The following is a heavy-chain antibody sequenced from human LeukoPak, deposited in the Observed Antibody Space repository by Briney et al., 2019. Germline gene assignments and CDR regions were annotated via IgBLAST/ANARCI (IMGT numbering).Heavy chain of an antibody. CDR2: IRSNSDGGTI. CDR3: ATDFYYST. J-gene: IGHJ5*02. V-gene: IGHV3-15*07. Sequence: GGSLRLPWAPSGFPFRNSWMNLVRQAPGEGLEVVGRIRSNSDGGTIDYAAPVKGRFTLSRDDSKTTLYLQMNSLQAEDTAVYYCATDFYYSTWGQGTLVTVSS. CDR1: GFPFRNSW. D-gene: IGHD3-22*01.